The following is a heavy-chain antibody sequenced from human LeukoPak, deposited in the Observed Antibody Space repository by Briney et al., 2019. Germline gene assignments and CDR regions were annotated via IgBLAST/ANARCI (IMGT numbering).Heavy chain of an antibody. D-gene: IGHD6-13*01. CDR3: ARGGSSWPDYYYYYGMDV. V-gene: IGHV3-74*01. J-gene: IGHJ6*02. CDR1: GFTFSTFW. Sequence: PGGSLRLSCATSGFTFSTFWMHWVRQVPGKGLVWVSRIHSDGSTTNYADLAKGRFTISRDNSKNTLYLEMNSLRAEDTAVFYCARGGSSWPDYYYYYGMDVWGQGTTVTVSS. CDR2: IHSDGSTT.